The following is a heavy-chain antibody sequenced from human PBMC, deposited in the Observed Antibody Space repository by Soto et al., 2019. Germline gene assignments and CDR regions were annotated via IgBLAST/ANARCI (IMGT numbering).Heavy chain of an antibody. D-gene: IGHD3-10*01. V-gene: IGHV3-23*01. CDR1: GFTFSSYA. Sequence: GGSLRLSCAASGFTFSSYAMSWVRQAPGKGLEWVSGISGSGDSTYYADSVKGRFTISRDNSKNTLYLQMNSLRAEDTAVYYCAKDQAWAQSRISMLRGVNPGLYWGQGTLVTVSS. CDR3: AKDQAWAQSRISMLRGVNPGLY. CDR2: ISGSGDST. J-gene: IGHJ4*02.